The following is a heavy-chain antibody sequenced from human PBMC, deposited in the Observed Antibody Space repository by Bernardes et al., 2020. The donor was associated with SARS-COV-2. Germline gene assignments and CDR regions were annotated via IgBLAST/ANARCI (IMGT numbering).Heavy chain of an antibody. D-gene: IGHD5-12*01. V-gene: IGHV7-4-1*02. Sequence: ASVKVSCKASGYTFTSYAMNWVRQAPGQGLEWMGWINTNTGNPTYAQGCTGRFVFSLDTSVSPAYLQISSLKAEDTAVYYCARRSVDIVATIFLSYYYGMDVWGQATTVTVSS. CDR3: ARRSVDIVATIFLSYYYGMDV. J-gene: IGHJ6*02. CDR2: INTNTGNP. CDR1: GYTFTSYA.